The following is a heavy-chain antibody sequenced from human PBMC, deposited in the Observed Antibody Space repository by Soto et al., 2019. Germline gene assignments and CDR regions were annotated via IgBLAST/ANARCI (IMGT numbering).Heavy chain of an antibody. J-gene: IGHJ4*02. CDR1: GYTFTSYY. CDR3: GRFVAIPASPEK. D-gene: IGHD2-15*01. Sequence: EASVKVSCKASGYTFTSYYMHWVRQAPGQGLEWMGIINPSGGSTSYAQKFQGRVTITADESTSTVYMELSSLRSDDTAVYYCGRFVAIPASPEKWGQGTLVPVSS. CDR2: INPSGGST. V-gene: IGHV1-46*01.